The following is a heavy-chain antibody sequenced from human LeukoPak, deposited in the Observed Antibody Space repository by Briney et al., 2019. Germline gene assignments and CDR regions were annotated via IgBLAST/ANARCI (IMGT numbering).Heavy chain of an antibody. D-gene: IGHD6-6*01. Sequence: SETLSLTCTVSGGSISSGNFYWSWIRQPPGKGLEWIGYIFYLGSTYYNLSLKSRVTMSVDTSKNQFSLKLRSVTAADTAVYYCARKYPDHWFDPWGQGTLVTVSS. V-gene: IGHV4-30-4*01. CDR3: ARKYPDHWFDP. J-gene: IGHJ5*02. CDR2: IFYLGST. CDR1: GGSISSGNFY.